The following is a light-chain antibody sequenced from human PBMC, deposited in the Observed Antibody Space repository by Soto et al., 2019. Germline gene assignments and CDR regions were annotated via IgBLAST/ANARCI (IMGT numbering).Light chain of an antibody. CDR1: SSDVGAYKY. CDR2: EVT. Sequence: SALTQPPSASGSPGQSGTISCTGTSSDVGAYKYVSWYQQYPGKAPKLMIYEVTKRPSGVPDRFSCSQSGNTASLTVSGLHAEDEDDYYCTSYVGNDIWVFGGGTKLTVL. CDR3: TSYVGNDIWV. V-gene: IGLV2-8*01. J-gene: IGLJ3*02.